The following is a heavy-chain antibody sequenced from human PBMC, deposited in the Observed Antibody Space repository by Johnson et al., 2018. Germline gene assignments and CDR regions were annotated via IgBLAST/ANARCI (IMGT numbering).Heavy chain of an antibody. CDR2: VYYRGST. V-gene: IGHV4-34*07. J-gene: IGHJ3*02. D-gene: IGHD4-17*01. CDR3: AKHRGDGDFQDAFDI. CDR1: GGSFSGYY. Sequence: QVQLQQWGAGLLKPSETLSLTCAVYGGSFSGYYWTWIRQSPGKGLEWIGSVYYRGSTYYNPSLQSRVTISVDMSMNKASLKVTSVTAADTAVYYCAKHRGDGDFQDAFDIWGLGTTVTVSS.